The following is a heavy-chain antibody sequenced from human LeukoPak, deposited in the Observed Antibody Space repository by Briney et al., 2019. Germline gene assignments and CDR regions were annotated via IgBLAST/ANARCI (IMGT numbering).Heavy chain of an antibody. J-gene: IGHJ5*02. V-gene: IGHV1-18*01. D-gene: IGHD3-10*01. Sequence: ASVKVSCKASGYTFTSYGISWVRQAPGQGLEWMGWISAYNGNTNYAQKFQGRVTITRDTSASTAYMELSSLRSEDTAVYYCARNYYYGSGSYLDWFDPWGQGTLVTVSS. CDR1: GYTFTSYG. CDR2: ISAYNGNT. CDR3: ARNYYYGSGSYLDWFDP.